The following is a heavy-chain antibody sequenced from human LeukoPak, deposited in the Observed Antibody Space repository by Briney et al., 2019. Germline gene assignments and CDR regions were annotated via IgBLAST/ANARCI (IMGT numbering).Heavy chain of an antibody. CDR1: GGSISSYY. V-gene: IGHV4-4*07. Sequence: ASETLSLTCTVSGGSISSYYWSWIRQPAGKGLEWIGRIYTSGSTNYNPSLKSRVTISVDTSKNQFSLKLSSVTAADTAVYYCASNSITIFGVVTSDAFDIWGQGTMVTVSS. D-gene: IGHD3-3*01. J-gene: IGHJ3*02. CDR2: IYTSGST. CDR3: ASNSITIFGVVTSDAFDI.